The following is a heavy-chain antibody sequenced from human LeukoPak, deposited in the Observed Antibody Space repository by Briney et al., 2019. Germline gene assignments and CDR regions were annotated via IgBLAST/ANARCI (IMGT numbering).Heavy chain of an antibody. Sequence: ASVKVSCKASAYTFTDYYMHWVRQAPGQGLKWMGWINPNSSGTNYAQKFQGRVTMTRDTSISTGYMELSWLRSDDSAVYYCARVWERSSSSWPFDYWGQGTLVTVSS. CDR3: ARVWERSSSSWPFDY. J-gene: IGHJ4*02. D-gene: IGHD6-13*01. V-gene: IGHV1-2*02. CDR1: AYTFTDYY. CDR2: INPNSSGT.